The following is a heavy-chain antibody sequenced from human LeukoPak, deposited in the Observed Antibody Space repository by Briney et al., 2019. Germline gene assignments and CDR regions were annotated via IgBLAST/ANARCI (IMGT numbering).Heavy chain of an antibody. J-gene: IGHJ4*02. CDR2: ITYDGSDK. V-gene: IGHV3-30*18. Sequence: GGSLRLSCAASGFTFSSYDMYWVRQAPGKGLEWVAGITYDGSDKYYADSVKGRFTISRDNSKNTLCLQMNGLRAEDSAVYYCAKDPQQLVLSNFFGCWGQGTLVTVSA. CDR3: AKDPQQLVLSNFFGC. D-gene: IGHD6-13*01. CDR1: GFTFSSYD.